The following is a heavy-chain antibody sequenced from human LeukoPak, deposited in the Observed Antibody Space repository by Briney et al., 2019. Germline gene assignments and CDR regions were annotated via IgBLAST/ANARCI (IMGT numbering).Heavy chain of an antibody. CDR2: IYYSGST. V-gene: IGHV4-59*01. Sequence: PSETLSLTCTVSGGSISSYYWSWIRQPPGKGLEWIGYIYYSGSTNYNPSLKSRVTISVDTSKNQFSLKLSSVTAADTAVYHCARDQGKGMDVWGQGTTVTVSS. J-gene: IGHJ6*02. CDR1: GGSISSYY. D-gene: IGHD4-23*01. CDR3: ARDQGKGMDV.